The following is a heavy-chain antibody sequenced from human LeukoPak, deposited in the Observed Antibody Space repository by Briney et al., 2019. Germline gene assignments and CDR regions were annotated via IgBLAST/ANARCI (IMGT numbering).Heavy chain of an antibody. CDR1: GYTFTSYG. J-gene: IGHJ5*02. Sequence: ASVKVSCKASGYTFTSYGISWVRQAPGQGLEWMGWISAYNGNTNYAQKLQGRVTMTTDTSTSTAYTELSSLRSEDTAVYYCARELRLLPYNWFDPWGQGTLVTVSS. D-gene: IGHD2-15*01. CDR2: ISAYNGNT. CDR3: ARELRLLPYNWFDP. V-gene: IGHV1-18*01.